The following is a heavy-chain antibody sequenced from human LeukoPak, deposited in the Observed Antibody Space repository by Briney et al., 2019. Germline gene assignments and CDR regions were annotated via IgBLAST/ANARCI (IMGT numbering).Heavy chain of an antibody. CDR1: GFTFDDYA. V-gene: IGHV3-49*04. Sequence: SGGSLRLSCTASGFTFDDYAMSWVRQAQGKGLEWVSFIRSKGYGGITENAASVKGRFTISRDDSERIAYLQMNSLKTEDTAVYYCTRVSLVAASVFFDYWGQGTLVTVSS. CDR2: IRSKGYGGIT. D-gene: IGHD2-15*01. CDR3: TRVSLVAASVFFDY. J-gene: IGHJ4*02.